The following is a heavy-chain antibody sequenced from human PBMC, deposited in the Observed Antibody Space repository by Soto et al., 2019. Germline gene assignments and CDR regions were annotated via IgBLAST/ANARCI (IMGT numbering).Heavy chain of an antibody. V-gene: IGHV1-3*05. Sequence: QVQLVQSGAEEKKPGATVKVSCKASGYTFTSYAMDWVRQAPGQRLEWMGWINAGNGNTKYSQQFQGRVTITRDTCASTAYTELSRLSSEGTAVYYCARGFPLWCDPWGQGTLVTVSS. J-gene: IGHJ5*02. D-gene: IGHD3-3*01. CDR2: INAGNGNT. CDR1: GYTFTSYA. CDR3: ARGFPLWCDP.